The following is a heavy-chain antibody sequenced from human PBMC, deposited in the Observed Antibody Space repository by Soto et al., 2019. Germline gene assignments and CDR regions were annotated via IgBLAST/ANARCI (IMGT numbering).Heavy chain of an antibody. J-gene: IGHJ6*02. Sequence: SETLSLTCVVYGGSFSGYYWSWVRQPPGKGLEWIGEINRGGDTNYNPSLKSRVTLSVDPSKNQFSLELSPVTAADTAVYYCARGFGGTIFGVVTNFYYYAMDVWGQGTTVTVSS. CDR3: ARGFGGTIFGVVTNFYYYAMDV. D-gene: IGHD3-3*01. V-gene: IGHV4-34*01. CDR1: GGSFSGYY. CDR2: INRGGDT.